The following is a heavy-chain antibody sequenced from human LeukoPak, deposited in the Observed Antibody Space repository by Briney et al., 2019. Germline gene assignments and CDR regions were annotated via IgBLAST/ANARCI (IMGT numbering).Heavy chain of an antibody. CDR2: NYYTGST. D-gene: IGHD3-3*01. V-gene: IGHV4-59*11. Sequence: SETLSLTCTVSGGSISRHYWMWIRQPPGKGLEWLGYNYYTGSTNYNSSLKSRVTISVDTSKNQFSLKLSSVTAADTAVYYCARDSTYYDFWSGYYTTAHWFDPWGQGTLVTVSS. CDR3: ARDSTYYDFWSGYYTTAHWFDP. J-gene: IGHJ5*02. CDR1: GGSISRHY.